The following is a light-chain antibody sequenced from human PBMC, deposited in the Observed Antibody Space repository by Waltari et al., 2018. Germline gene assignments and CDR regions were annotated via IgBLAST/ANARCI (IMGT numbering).Light chain of an antibody. CDR3: QKVNSFPRT. J-gene: IGKJ1*01. CDR1: QGISSR. CDR2: DAS. V-gene: IGKV1-12*01. Sequence: DIQMTQSPSSLSASVGDRVTLTCRASQGISSRLAWYQQKPGKAPKRLIYDASSLHSGVPTRVNGSRSGTDFTLTISSLQPEDFATYYCQKVNSFPRTFDQGTKVEVK.